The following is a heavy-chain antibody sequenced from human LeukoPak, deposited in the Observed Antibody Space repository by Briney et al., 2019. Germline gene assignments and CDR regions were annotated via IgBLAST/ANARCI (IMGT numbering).Heavy chain of an antibody. V-gene: IGHV4-34*01. J-gene: IGHJ3*02. CDR1: GGSFSGYF. CDR2: INHSGST. Sequence: SETLSLTCAVYGGSFSGYFWTWIRQPPGKGLEWIGEINHSGSTNYNPSLKSRVTISVDTSKNQFSLKLSSVTAADTAVYFCARGPYSYDSSGAFDIWGQGTMVTVSS. D-gene: IGHD3-22*01. CDR3: ARGPYSYDSSGAFDI.